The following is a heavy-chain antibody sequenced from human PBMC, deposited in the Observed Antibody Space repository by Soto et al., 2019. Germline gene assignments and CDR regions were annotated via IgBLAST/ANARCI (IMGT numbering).Heavy chain of an antibody. CDR3: ARVERGTATTVVDAFDI. Sequence: QVQLQQWGAGLLKPSETLSLTCDVYGGFVSSGSYYWSWIRQPPGKGLEWIGEMSHSGGTHFNPSLKSRVTISVDTSKNQFSLKMSSVTAAYTALYYCARVERGTATTVVDAFDIWGPGTMVTVSS. CDR1: GGFVSSGSYY. J-gene: IGHJ3*02. V-gene: IGHV4-34*01. CDR2: MSHSGGT. D-gene: IGHD1-1*01.